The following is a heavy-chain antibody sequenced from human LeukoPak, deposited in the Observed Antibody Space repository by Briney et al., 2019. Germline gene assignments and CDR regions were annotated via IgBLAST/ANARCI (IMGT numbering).Heavy chain of an antibody. CDR1: GGSISSYY. D-gene: IGHD3-10*02. J-gene: IGHJ5*02. V-gene: IGHV4-4*07. Sequence: MTSETLSLTCTVSGGSISSYYWSWIRRPAGKGLEWIGRIYTSGSTNYNPSLKSRVAMSVDTSKNQFSLKLSSVTAADTAVYYCARARFGYNWFDPWGQGTLVTVSS. CDR2: IYTSGST. CDR3: ARARFGYNWFDP.